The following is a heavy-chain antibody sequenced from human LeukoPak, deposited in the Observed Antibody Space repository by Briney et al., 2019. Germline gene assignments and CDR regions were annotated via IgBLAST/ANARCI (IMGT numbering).Heavy chain of an antibody. CDR3: ARASVGYSSSWYPNYYYYMDV. CDR2: INPSGGST. J-gene: IGHJ6*03. Sequence: ASVKVSCKASGYTFTSYYMHWVRQAPGQGLEWMGIINPSGGSTSYAQKFQGRVTMTRDMSTSTVYMELSSLRSEDTAVYYCARASVGYSSSWYPNYYYYMDVWGKGTTVTVSS. V-gene: IGHV1-46*01. D-gene: IGHD6-13*01. CDR1: GYTFTSYY.